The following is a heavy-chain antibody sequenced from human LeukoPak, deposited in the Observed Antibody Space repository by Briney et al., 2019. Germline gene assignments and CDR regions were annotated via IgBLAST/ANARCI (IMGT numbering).Heavy chain of an antibody. Sequence: SETLSLTCAVYGGSFSGYYWSWIRQPSGKGLEWIGEINHSGSTNYNPSLKSRVTISVDTSKNQFSLKLSSVTAADTAVYYCARQGARYYYYYMDVWGKGTTVTVSS. CDR2: INHSGST. V-gene: IGHV4-34*01. CDR3: ARQGARYYYYYMDV. CDR1: GGSFSGYY. J-gene: IGHJ6*03.